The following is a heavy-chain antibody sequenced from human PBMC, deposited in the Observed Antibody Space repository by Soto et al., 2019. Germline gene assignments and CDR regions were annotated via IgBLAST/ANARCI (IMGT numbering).Heavy chain of an antibody. J-gene: IGHJ4*01. CDR3: ARESAITGSTGGYFDS. CDR1: AFTFRNYG. V-gene: IGHV3-30*03. CDR2: ISYDGSNK. Sequence: PGGSLRLSCAASAFTFRNYGMHWVRQAPGKGLEWVAVISYDGSNKYYADSVKGRFTISRDNSKNTLYLQMNSLRPEDTAVYYCARESAITGSTGGYFDSWSHGTLVTVSS. D-gene: IGHD1-20*01.